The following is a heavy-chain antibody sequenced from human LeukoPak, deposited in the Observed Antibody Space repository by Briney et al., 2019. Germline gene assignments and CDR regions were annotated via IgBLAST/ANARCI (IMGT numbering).Heavy chain of an antibody. D-gene: IGHD2-2*01. CDR2: MNPNSGNT. CDR3: ARGLYCSSTSCQFDP. V-gene: IGHV1-8*02. J-gene: IGHJ5*02. Sequence: ASVKVSCKASGGTFSSYAISWVRQATGQGLEWMGWMNPNSGNTGYAQKFQGRVTMTRNTSISTAYMELSSLRSEDTAVYYCARGLYCSSTSCQFDPWGQGTLVTVSS. CDR1: GGTFSSYA.